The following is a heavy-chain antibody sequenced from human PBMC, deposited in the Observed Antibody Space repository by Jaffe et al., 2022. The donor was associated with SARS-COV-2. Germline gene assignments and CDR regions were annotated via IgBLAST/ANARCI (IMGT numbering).Heavy chain of an antibody. V-gene: IGHV3-74*01. J-gene: IGHJ4*02. Sequence: EVQLVESGGGLVQPGGSLRLSCAASGFIFSSYWMHWVRQAPGKGLVWVSRISNDETITTYADSVKGRFTISRDNAKNTLYLQMNSLRAEDTAVYYCARDLHWNLPDYWGQGTLVTVSS. CDR3: ARDLHWNLPDY. CDR2: ISNDETIT. CDR1: GFIFSSYW. D-gene: IGHD1-7*01.